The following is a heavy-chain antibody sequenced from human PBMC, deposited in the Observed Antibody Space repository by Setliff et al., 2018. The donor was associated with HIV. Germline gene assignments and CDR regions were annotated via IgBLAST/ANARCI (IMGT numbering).Heavy chain of an antibody. CDR1: GGSVNSGNYH. CDR2: IYTSGSP. D-gene: IGHD6-19*01. J-gene: IGHJ4*02. CDR3: ARWVYNSAWSLDY. Sequence: SETLSLTCSVSGGSVNSGNYHWAWIRQPAGKGLEWIGHIYTSGSPHYKSSLTSRLTISLDTSRDQFSLKLTSVTAADSATYYCARWVYNSAWSLDYWGQGTLVTVS. V-gene: IGHV4-61*09.